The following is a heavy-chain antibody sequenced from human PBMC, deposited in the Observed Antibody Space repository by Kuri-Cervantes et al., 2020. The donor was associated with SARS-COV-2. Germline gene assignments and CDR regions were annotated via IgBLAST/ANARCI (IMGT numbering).Heavy chain of an antibody. CDR3: ARGHLRWKQPTSHYYYMDV. D-gene: IGHD1-1*01. J-gene: IGHJ6*03. Sequence: GGSLRLSCAASGFTFSSYSMNWVRQAPGKGLEWVSSISSSSSYIYYADSVKGRFTISRDNAKNSLYLQMNSLRAEDTAVYYCARGHLRWKQPTSHYYYMDVWGKGTTVTVSS. V-gene: IGHV3-21*01. CDR2: ISSSSSYI. CDR1: GFTFSSYS.